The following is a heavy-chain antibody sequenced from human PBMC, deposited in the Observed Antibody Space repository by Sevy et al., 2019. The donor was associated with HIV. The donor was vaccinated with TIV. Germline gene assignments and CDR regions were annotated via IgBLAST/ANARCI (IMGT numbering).Heavy chain of an antibody. CDR1: GFTFSSYG. CDR3: AENTYYDFWSGEWGMDV. D-gene: IGHD3-3*01. Sequence: GGSLRLSCAASGFTFSSYGMHWVRQAPGKGLEWVAFIRYDGSNKYYADSMKGRFTISRDNSKNTLYLQMNSLRAEDTAVYYCAENTYYDFWSGEWGMDVWGQGTTVTVSS. J-gene: IGHJ6*02. V-gene: IGHV3-30*02. CDR2: IRYDGSNK.